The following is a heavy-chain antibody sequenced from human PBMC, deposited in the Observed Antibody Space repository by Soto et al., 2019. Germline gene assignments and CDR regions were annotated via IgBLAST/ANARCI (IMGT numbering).Heavy chain of an antibody. CDR3: ARPNVGDYGYVDL. Sequence: QDQLVQSGAEVKKPGSSVKVSCKASGGTFSSHTFSWVRQAPGQGLEWMGRIIPALGTATYAQKFQGRVTITADESATTVYMELNSLRSEDAAAYYCARPNVGDYGYVDLWGRGTLVTVSS. CDR2: IIPALGTA. CDR1: GGTFSSHT. V-gene: IGHV1-69*08. J-gene: IGHJ2*01. D-gene: IGHD4-17*01.